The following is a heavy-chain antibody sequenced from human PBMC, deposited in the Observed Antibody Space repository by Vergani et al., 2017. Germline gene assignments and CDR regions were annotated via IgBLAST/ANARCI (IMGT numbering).Heavy chain of an antibody. CDR2: ISWNSGSI. Sequence: VQLVESGGGLVQPGRSLRLSCAASGFTFDDYAMHWVRQAPGKGLEWVSGISWNSGSIGYADSVKGRFTISRDNAKNSLYLQMNSLRAEDTALYYCAKDHGRYDFWSGYLDYYGMDVWGQGTTVTVSS. D-gene: IGHD3-3*01. V-gene: IGHV3-9*01. J-gene: IGHJ6*02. CDR3: AKDHGRYDFWSGYLDYYGMDV. CDR1: GFTFDDYA.